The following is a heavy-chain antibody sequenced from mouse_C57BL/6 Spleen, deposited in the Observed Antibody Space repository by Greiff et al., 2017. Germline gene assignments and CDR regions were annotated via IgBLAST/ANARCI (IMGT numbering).Heavy chain of an antibody. CDR1: GYTFTDYY. CDR3: ARNLVLRFWFAY. D-gene: IGHD1-1*01. CDR2: INPNNGGT. Sequence: EVMLQQSGPELVKPGASVKISCKASGYTFTDYYMNWVKQSHGKSLEWIGDINPNNGGTSYNQKFKGKATLTVDKSSSTAYMELRSLTSEDSAVYYCARNLVLRFWFAYWGQGTLVTVSA. J-gene: IGHJ3*01. V-gene: IGHV1-26*01.